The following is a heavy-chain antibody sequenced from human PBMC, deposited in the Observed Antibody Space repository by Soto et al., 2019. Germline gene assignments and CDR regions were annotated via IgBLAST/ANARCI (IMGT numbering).Heavy chain of an antibody. V-gene: IGHV1-18*01. J-gene: IGHJ4*02. D-gene: IGHD1-26*01. CDR3: ARNIMGDTFSDY. CDR1: GYTFTDYG. CDR2: ISAYNGNT. Sequence: QVQLVQSGAEVKKPGASVKVSCKASGYTFTDYGLNWVRQAPGQGLEWLGWISAYNGNTIYAHKVQGRVTMTTDTSTTTVDMELRSLRSDDTAMYYCARNIMGDTFSDYWGQGTLVTVSS.